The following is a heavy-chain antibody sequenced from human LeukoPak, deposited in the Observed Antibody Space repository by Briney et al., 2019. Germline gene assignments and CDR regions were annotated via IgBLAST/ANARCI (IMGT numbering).Heavy chain of an antibody. J-gene: IGHJ4*02. V-gene: IGHV5-51*01. D-gene: IGHD1-26*01. CDR2: IYPDDSDT. CDR1: GYIFTSYW. Sequence: GESLKISCKGSGYIFTSYWIGWVRQMPGKGLEWMGIIYPDDSDTTYSPSFQGQVTISVDKSISTAYLQWSSLRPSDTAMYYCARNWQWEPFDYWGQGTLVTVSS. CDR3: ARNWQWEPFDY.